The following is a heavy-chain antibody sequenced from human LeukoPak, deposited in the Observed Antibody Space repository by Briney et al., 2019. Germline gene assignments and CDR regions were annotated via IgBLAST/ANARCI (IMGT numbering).Heavy chain of an antibody. CDR3: ARTSKLLYYYNGMDV. CDR2: ISAYKRDT. V-gene: IGHV1-18*01. D-gene: IGHD4-23*01. CDR1: DYTFISYG. Sequence: GASVKVSCKAIDYTFISYGISWVRQAPGQGLEWMGWISAYKRDTNYAERFQGRVTMTTDTSTDTAYMELRPLRSDDTAIYYCARTSKLLYYYNGMDVWGQGTTVTVSS. J-gene: IGHJ6*02.